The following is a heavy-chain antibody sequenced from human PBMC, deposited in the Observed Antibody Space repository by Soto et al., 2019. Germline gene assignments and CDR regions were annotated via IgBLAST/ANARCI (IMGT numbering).Heavy chain of an antibody. CDR1: GGTFKSYV. CDR2: FIPLFGTP. D-gene: IGHD2-8*01. CDR3: ARGLTVYSAFLHYYYARDV. J-gene: IGHJ6*02. Sequence: QVQLVQSGAEVKKPGSSVKVSCKASGGTFKSYVFSWVRQAPGQGLEWMGGFIPLFGTPNYAQKFQGRVTITADASTSTVYMDMSSLTSEDSAVYYCARGLTVYSAFLHYYYARDVWGQGTTVTVSS. V-gene: IGHV1-69*01.